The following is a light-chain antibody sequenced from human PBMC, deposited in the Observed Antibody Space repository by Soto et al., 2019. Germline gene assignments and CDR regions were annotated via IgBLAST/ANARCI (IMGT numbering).Light chain of an antibody. J-gene: IGKJ3*01. CDR3: HQISSTP. Sequence: DIQMTQSPSSLPAFVGARVTISCRASQGNTTYLSWSQQKSGKAPKVVVYTTSTFPSGVPSRFICSASRTHFSLTISRLQPRHFPTYFCHQISSTPFGPGT. V-gene: IGKV1-39*01. CDR1: QGNTTY. CDR2: TTS.